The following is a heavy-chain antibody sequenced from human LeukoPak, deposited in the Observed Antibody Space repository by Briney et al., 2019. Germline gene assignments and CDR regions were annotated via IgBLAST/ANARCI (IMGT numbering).Heavy chain of an antibody. D-gene: IGHD5-18*01. J-gene: IGHJ3*02. CDR3: ATRGYSYGYWAFDI. Sequence: GGSLRLSCAASGFTFSSYAMHWVRQAPGKGLEWVAVISYDGSNKYYADSVKGRFTISRDNSKNTLYLQMNSLRAEDTAVYYCATRGYSYGYWAFDIWGQGTMVTVSS. V-gene: IGHV3-30-3*01. CDR1: GFTFSSYA. CDR2: ISYDGSNK.